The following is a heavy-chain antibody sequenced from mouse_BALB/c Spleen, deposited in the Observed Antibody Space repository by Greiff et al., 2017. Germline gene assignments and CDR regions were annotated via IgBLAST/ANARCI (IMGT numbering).Heavy chain of an antibody. CDR3: ALKGHYYGYEDYAMDY. J-gene: IGHJ4*01. CDR2: IDPANGNT. CDR1: GFNIKDTY. Sequence: EVKLMESGAELVKPGASVKLSCTASGFNIKDTYMHWVKQRPEQGLEWIGRIDPANGNTKYDPKFQGKATITADTSSNTAYLQLSSLTSEDTAVYYCALKGHYYGYEDYAMDYWGQGTSVTVSS. V-gene: IGHV14-3*02. D-gene: IGHD1-2*01.